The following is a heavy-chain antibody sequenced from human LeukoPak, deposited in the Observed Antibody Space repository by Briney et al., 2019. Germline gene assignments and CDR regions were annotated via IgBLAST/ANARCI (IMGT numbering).Heavy chain of an antibody. CDR1: GGTFNSYA. Sequence: SVKVSCKASGGTFNSYAISWVRQAPGQGLEWMGAIIPMYNTANYAQKFQGRVAIIADKSTSTAYMELSSLRSDDTAVYYCASAQNNHGYVYYGMDVWGEGTTVTVS. V-gene: IGHV1-69*06. CDR3: ASAQNNHGYVYYGMDV. J-gene: IGHJ6*01. CDR2: IIPMYNTA. D-gene: IGHD5-12*01.